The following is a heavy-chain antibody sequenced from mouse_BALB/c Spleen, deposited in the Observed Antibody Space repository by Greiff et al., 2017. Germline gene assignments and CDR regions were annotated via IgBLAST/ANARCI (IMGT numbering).Heavy chain of an antibody. CDR2: IWGGGST. CDR3: ARGWEGDWYFDV. Sequence: VQRVESGPGLVAPSQSLSITCTVSGFSLSRYNVHWVRQPPGKGLEWLGMIWGGGSTDYNSPLKSRLSTTKDNSKSQVFLKMNSLQTDDTAMYYCARGWEGDWYFDVWGAGTTVTVSS. V-gene: IGHV2-6-4*01. CDR1: GFSLSRYN. J-gene: IGHJ1*01. D-gene: IGHD4-1*01.